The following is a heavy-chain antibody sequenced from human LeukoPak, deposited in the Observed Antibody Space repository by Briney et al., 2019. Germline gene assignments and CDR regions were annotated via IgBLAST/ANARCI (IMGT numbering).Heavy chain of an antibody. D-gene: IGHD3-10*01. CDR1: GFTLSSYA. CDR2: ISYDGSNK. CDR3: AREVITMVRGGRTFDP. V-gene: IGHV3-30*04. J-gene: IGHJ5*02. Sequence: GGSLRLSCAASGFTLSSYAMHWVRQAPGKGLEWVAVISYDGSNKYCADSVKGRFTISRDNSKNTLYLQMNSLRTEDTAVYYCAREVITMVRGGRTFDPWGQGTLVTVSS.